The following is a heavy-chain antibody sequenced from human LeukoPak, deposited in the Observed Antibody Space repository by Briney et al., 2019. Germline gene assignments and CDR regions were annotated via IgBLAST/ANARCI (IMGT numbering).Heavy chain of an antibody. CDR1: TYTFTGYY. Sequence: ASVKVSCKASTYTFTGYYIHWVRQAPGQGLEWMGWINPNTGGTNYAQKFQGRVTMTRDTSISTAYMELSRLRSDDTALYYCARLSSHYGDYKVDPWGQGTLVTVSS. D-gene: IGHD4-17*01. CDR3: ARLSSHYGDYKVDP. V-gene: IGHV1-2*02. CDR2: INPNTGGT. J-gene: IGHJ5*02.